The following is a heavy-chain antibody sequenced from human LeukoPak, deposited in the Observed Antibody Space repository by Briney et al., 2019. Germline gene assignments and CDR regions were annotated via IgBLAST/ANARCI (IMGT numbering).Heavy chain of an antibody. V-gene: IGHV1-69*04. J-gene: IGHJ6*03. CDR3: ARGGEWELDYYYYMDV. CDR2: IIPILGIA. D-gene: IGHD1-26*01. Sequence: SVKVSCKASGGTFSSYAISWVRQAPGQGLEWMGRIIPILGIANYAQKFQGRVTITADKSTSTAYMELSSLRSEDTAVYYCARGGEWELDYYYYMDVWGKGTTVTVSS. CDR1: GGTFSSYA.